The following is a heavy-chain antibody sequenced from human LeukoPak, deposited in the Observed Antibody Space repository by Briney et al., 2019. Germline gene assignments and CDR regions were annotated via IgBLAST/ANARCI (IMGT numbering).Heavy chain of an antibody. CDR3: AKIPRSRSWVYYIDS. D-gene: IGHD6-6*01. CDR2: ISHDGSNK. CDR1: GFIFHRHC. Sequence: GGSLELSCAASGFIFHRHCLDWGRQAPGKGPGWGAVISHDGSNKYYADSVKGRFTISRDNSKNTLNLQMNSLRAEDTAVYYCAKIPRSRSWVYYIDSWGQGTLVTVSS. V-gene: IGHV3-30*18. J-gene: IGHJ4*02.